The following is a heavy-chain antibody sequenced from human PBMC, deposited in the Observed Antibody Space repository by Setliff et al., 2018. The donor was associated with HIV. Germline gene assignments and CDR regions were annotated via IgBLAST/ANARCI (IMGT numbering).Heavy chain of an antibody. V-gene: IGHV1-69*02. J-gene: IGHJ3*02. CDR3: ARSDCSSVRCYLGHAFEI. Sequence: ASVKVSCKASGGTFSDYTVNWVRQDPGQGLEWMGRIIPIIGIENYAQKFQGRVTITADKSTSTAYMELNSLRSDDTAIYYCARSDCSSVRCYLGHAFEIWGQGTMVTV. CDR1: GGTFSDYT. D-gene: IGHD2-15*01. CDR2: IIPIIGIE.